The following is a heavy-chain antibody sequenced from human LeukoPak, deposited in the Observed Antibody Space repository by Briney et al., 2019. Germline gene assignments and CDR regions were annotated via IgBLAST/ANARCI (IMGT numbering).Heavy chain of an antibody. V-gene: IGHV3-23*01. J-gene: IGHJ4*02. D-gene: IGHD7-27*01. CDR3: AKVSGAGDEDYFDY. CDR1: GFTFSGSA. Sequence: GGSLRLSCAASGFTFSGSAMSWVRQAPGEGLEWVSLISYSGANSYYADSVKGRFTISRDNSKNTLYLQMNSLRAEDTAVYYCAKVSGAGDEDYFDYWGQGTLVTVSS. CDR2: ISYSGANS.